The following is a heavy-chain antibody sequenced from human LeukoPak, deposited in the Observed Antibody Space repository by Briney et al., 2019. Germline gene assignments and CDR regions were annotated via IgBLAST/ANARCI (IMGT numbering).Heavy chain of an antibody. CDR1: GYTFTSYA. V-gene: IGHV1-3*01. CDR2: INAGNGNT. Sequence: APVKVSCKASGYTFTSYAMHWVRQAPGQRLEWMGWINAGNGNTKYSQKFQGRVTITRDTSASTAYMELSSLRSEDTAVYYCARAVRSSWYVNWGQGTLVTVSS. J-gene: IGHJ4*02. D-gene: IGHD6-13*01. CDR3: ARAVRSSWYVN.